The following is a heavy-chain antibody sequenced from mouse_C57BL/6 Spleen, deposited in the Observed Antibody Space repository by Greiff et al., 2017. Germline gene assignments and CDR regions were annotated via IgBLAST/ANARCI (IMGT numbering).Heavy chain of an antibody. J-gene: IGHJ2*01. CDR1: GYSFTGYY. Sequence: EVQLQQSGPELVKPGASVKISCKASGYSFTGYYMNWVKQSPEKSLEWIGEINPSTGGTTYNQKFKAKATLTVDKSSSTAYMQLKSLTSEDSAVYYCSRRDSNYGFDYWGQGTTLTGSS. CDR2: INPSTGGT. V-gene: IGHV1-42*01. D-gene: IGHD2-5*01. CDR3: SRRDSNYGFDY.